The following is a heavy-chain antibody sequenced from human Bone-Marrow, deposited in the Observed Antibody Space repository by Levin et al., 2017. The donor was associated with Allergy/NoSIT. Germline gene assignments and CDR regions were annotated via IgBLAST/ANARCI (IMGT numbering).Heavy chain of an antibody. D-gene: IGHD5-12*01. CDR3: ARRAYGDY. CDR2: ISSSGSNI. Sequence: GESLKLSCAASGFTFSGYEMNWVRQAPGKGLEWLSNISSSGSNIYYADSVKGRFTISRDNAKNSLYLEMNSLRAEDTAVYYCARRAYGDYWGQGTLVTVSS. V-gene: IGHV3-48*03. J-gene: IGHJ4*02. CDR1: GFTFSGYE.